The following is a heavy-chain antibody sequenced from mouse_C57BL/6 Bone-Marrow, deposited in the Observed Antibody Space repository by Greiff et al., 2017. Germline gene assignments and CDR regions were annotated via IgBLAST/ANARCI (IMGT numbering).Heavy chain of an antibody. CDR3: TRSAY. J-gene: IGHJ3*01. CDR2: IDPEDGDT. V-gene: IGHV14-4*01. Sequence: EVKLMESGAELVRPGASVKLSCTASGFNIKDDYMHWVKQRPEQGLEWIGWIDPEDGDTDYATKFQGKATITVDTSSNTAYLQLSSLTSGDTAVYYCTRSAYWGQGTLVTVSA. CDR1: GFNIKDDY.